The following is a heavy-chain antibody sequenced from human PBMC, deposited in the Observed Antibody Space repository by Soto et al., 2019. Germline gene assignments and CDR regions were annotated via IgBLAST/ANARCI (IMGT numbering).Heavy chain of an antibody. V-gene: IGHV4-30-2*03. CDR1: GGSISSGGYS. CDR2: IYHSGST. J-gene: IGHJ4*02. Sequence: PSETLSLTCAVSGGSISSGGYSWSWIRQPPGKGLEWIGYIYHSGSTYYNPSLKSRLTLFVDTSKNQFSLKLSSVTAADTALYYCVRHEQWRIRAYWCQGSLVIVSS. CDR3: VRHEQWRIRAY. D-gene: IGHD6-19*01.